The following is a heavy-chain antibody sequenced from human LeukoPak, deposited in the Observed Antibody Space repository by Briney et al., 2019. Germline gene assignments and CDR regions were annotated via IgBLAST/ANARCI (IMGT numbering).Heavy chain of an antibody. Sequence: GGSLRLSCAASGFSFGSYWMSWVRQAPGKGLEWVANIKPDGSKKYYVDSVKGRFTISRDNTEKSLYLQMNSLGAEDTAVYYRARETSELYSESWSEYFQYWGQGTLVTVSS. V-gene: IGHV3-7*05. CDR1: GFSFGSYW. CDR2: IKPDGSKK. D-gene: IGHD6-13*01. J-gene: IGHJ1*01. CDR3: ARETSELYSESWSEYFQY.